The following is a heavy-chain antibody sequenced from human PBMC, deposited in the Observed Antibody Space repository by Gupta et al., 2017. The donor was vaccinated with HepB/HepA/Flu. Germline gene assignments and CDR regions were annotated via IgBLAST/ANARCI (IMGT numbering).Heavy chain of an antibody. V-gene: IGHV3-7*04. J-gene: IGHJ1*01. CDR3: ARADLPPQYFQH. CDR2: KKQDGSEK. Sequence: EVQLVESGGGLVQPGGSLRLSCAASGFTFSSYWMSWVCQARGKGLEWVANKKQDGSEKYYVHSVKDRFTISRDNTKNSLYLQMDSLRAEDTAVYYCARADLPPQYFQHWGQGTLVTVSS. CDR1: GFTFSSYW.